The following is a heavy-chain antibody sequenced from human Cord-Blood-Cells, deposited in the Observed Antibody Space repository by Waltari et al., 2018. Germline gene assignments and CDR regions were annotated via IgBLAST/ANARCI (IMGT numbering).Heavy chain of an antibody. Sequence: EVQLVESGGGLVKPGGSLRLSCAASGFTSSSYSMNWVRQAPGKGVEWVSSSSSSSSYIYYADSVKGRFTISRDNAKNSLYLQMNSLGAEDTAVYYCVAQLDPWGQGTLVTVSS. CDR2: SSSSSSYI. CDR3: VAQLDP. D-gene: IGHD2-2*01. CDR1: GFTSSSYS. J-gene: IGHJ5*02. V-gene: IGHV3-21*01.